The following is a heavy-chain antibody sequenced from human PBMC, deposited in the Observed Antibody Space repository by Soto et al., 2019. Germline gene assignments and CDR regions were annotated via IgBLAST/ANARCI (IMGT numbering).Heavy chain of an antibody. CDR3: AKGRYDSSGFFDY. V-gene: IGHV3-30*18. CDR2: ISYDGSNK. D-gene: IGHD3-22*01. CDR1: GFTFSSYG. J-gene: IGHJ4*02. Sequence: GGSLRLSCAASGFTFSSYGMHWVRQAPGKGLEWVAVISYDGSNKYYADSVKGRFTISRDNSKNTLYLQMNSLRAEDTAVYYCAKGRYDSSGFFDYWGQGTLVTVSS.